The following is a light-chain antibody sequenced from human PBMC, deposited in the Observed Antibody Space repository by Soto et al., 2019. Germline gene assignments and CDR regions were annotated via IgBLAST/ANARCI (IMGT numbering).Light chain of an antibody. V-gene: IGKV1-39*01. Sequence: DIQVTQPPSSLSASVGDRVTITCRASQNINNYLNWYQQKPGKAPKLLIYDASTLHSGVPSRFSGRGFGTDFTLTITSLQSEDSATYYCQQSLITPRTFGHGTKVDIK. CDR1: QNINNY. J-gene: IGKJ1*01. CDR3: QQSLITPRT. CDR2: DAS.